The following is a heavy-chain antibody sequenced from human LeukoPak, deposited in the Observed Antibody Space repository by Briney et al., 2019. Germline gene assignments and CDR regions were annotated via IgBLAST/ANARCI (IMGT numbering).Heavy chain of an antibody. CDR3: ARAGYSSGWWGYYYYYYMDV. J-gene: IGHJ6*03. D-gene: IGHD6-19*01. Sequence: GASVKVSCKASGYTFTGYYMHWVRQAPGQGLEWMGWINPNSGGTNYAQKFQGRVTITADKSTSTAYMELSSLRSEDTAVYYCARAGYSSGWWGYYYYYYMDVWGKGTTVTVSS. CDR1: GYTFTGYY. CDR2: INPNSGGT. V-gene: IGHV1-2*02.